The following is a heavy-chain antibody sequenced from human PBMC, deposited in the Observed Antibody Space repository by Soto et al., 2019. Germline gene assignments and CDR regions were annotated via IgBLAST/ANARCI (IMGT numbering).Heavy chain of an antibody. CDR2: ISYDGTEE. CDR1: GFTFNSFS. Sequence: PGGSLRLSCAASGFTFNSFSMHWVRQAPGKGLEWVAVISYDGTEEKYADSVKGRATVSRDNSKNTVYLQMNRLRGDDSAIYYCAKGRFDVVTISPFDHWGQGTLVTVSS. D-gene: IGHD3-3*02. J-gene: IGHJ4*01. V-gene: IGHV3-30*18. CDR3: AKGRFDVVTISPFDH.